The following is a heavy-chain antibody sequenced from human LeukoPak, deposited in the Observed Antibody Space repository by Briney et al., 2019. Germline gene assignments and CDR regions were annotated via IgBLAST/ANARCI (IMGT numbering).Heavy chain of an antibody. CDR1: GGSISSGGYY. J-gene: IGHJ5*02. CDR2: IYYSGST. CDR3: ARAGVTSNWFDP. V-gene: IGHV4-31*03. Sequence: PSQTLSLTCTVSGGSISSGGYYWSWIRQHPGKDLEWIGYIYYSGSTYYNPSLKSRVTIPVDTSKNQFSLKLSSVTAADTAMYYCARAGVTSNWFDPWGQGTLVTVSS. D-gene: IGHD2-21*02.